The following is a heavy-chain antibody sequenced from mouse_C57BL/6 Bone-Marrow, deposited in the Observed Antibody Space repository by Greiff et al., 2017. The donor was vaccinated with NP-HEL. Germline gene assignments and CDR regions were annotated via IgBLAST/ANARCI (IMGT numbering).Heavy chain of an antibody. D-gene: IGHD1-1*01. CDR2: INYDGSST. CDR3: ARVGSSYYFDY. J-gene: IGHJ2*01. Sequence: EVNVVESEGGLVQPGSSMKLSCTASGFTFSDYYMAWVRQVPEKGLEWVANINYDGSSTYYLDSLKSRFIISRDNAKNILYLQMSSLKSEDTATYYCARVGSSYYFDYWGQGTTLTVSS. CDR1: GFTFSDYY. V-gene: IGHV5-16*01.